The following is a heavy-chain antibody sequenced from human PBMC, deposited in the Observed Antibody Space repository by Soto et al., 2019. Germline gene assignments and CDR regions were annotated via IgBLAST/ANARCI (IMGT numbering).Heavy chain of an antibody. V-gene: IGHV1-69*01. Sequence: QVQLVQSGAEVKKPGSSVKVSCKASGGTFSSYAISWVRQAPGQGLEWMGGIIPIFGTANYAQKFQGRVTITADESTSTAYMELSSLRSEDTAVYYCARDRGVQQLAAYYYGMDVWGQGTTVTVSS. CDR2: IIPIFGTA. J-gene: IGHJ6*02. CDR1: GGTFSSYA. CDR3: ARDRGVQQLAAYYYGMDV. D-gene: IGHD6-13*01.